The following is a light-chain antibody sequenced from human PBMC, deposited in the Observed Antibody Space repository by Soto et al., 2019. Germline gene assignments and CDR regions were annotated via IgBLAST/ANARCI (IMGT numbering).Light chain of an antibody. CDR3: QQYGSSPH. V-gene: IGKV3-20*01. CDR1: QSVRSNY. Sequence: ENVLTQSPGTLSLSPGERATLSCRASQSVRSNYLAWYQQRPGQAPRLLMYGISKRATGIPARFSGSGSGTDFTLTISRLEPEDFAVYYCQQYGSSPHFGGGTKVDIK. CDR2: GIS. J-gene: IGKJ4*01.